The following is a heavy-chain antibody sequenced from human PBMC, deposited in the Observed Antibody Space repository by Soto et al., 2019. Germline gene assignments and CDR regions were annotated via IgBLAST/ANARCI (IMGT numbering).Heavy chain of an antibody. J-gene: IGHJ6*02. CDR3: ARTFDYYGMDV. CDR2: IYHAGSV. Sequence: SETLSLTCAVSGYSIGSGYYWAWIRQSPGKGLEWIGSIYHAGSVYYNPSLSGRVALSMGTSKNHFSLKLTSVTAADTAVYYCARTFDYYGMDVWGQGTTVTVSS. CDR1: GYSIGSGYY. V-gene: IGHV4-38-2*01.